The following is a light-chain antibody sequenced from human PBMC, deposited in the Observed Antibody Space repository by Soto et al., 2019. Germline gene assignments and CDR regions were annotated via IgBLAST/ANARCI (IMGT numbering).Light chain of an antibody. V-gene: IGKV3-11*01. Sequence: EIVFTQSPATLSLSPGERATLSCRASQSVSSYLAWYQQKPGQAPRLLIYDASSRANGIPARFSGSGSGTDFTLTISSLEPEDFAVYDCQQRSNWPTITFGQGTRLEIK. CDR1: QSVSSY. CDR3: QQRSNWPTIT. J-gene: IGKJ5*01. CDR2: DAS.